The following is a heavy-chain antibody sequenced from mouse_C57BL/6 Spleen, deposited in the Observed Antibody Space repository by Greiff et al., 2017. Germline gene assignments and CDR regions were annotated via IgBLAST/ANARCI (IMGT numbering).Heavy chain of an antibody. Sequence: VQLQQSGAELVRPGASVKLSCKASGYTFTDYYINWVKQRPGQGLEWIARIYPGSGNTYYNEKFKGKATLTVEKSSSTAYMQLSSLASEDSAVYFCARSLYYCGSSYPTDYYAMDYWGQGTSVTVSS. D-gene: IGHD1-1*01. CDR1: GYTFTDYY. CDR3: ARSLYYCGSSYPTDYYAMDY. J-gene: IGHJ4*01. V-gene: IGHV1-76*01. CDR2: IYPGSGNT.